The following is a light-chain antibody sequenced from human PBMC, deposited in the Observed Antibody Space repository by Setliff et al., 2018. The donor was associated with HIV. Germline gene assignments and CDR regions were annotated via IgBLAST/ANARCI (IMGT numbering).Light chain of an antibody. CDR2: YDH. CDR3: QVWDSSSDHYV. V-gene: IGLV3-21*04. J-gene: IGLJ1*01. Sequence: SYELTRRPSVSVAPGKTARITCGGDNIGIKSVHWYQQKPGQAPVVVMYYDHDRPSWIPERFSGSNSGNTATLTISRVEVGDEADYYCQVWDSSSDHYVFGSGTKVTVL. CDR1: NIGIKS.